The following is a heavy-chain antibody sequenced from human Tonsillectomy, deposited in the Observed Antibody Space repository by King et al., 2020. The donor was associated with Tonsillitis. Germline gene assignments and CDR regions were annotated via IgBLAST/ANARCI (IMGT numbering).Heavy chain of an antibody. CDR1: GFTFSSYA. V-gene: IGHV3-23*04. J-gene: IGHJ4*02. CDR2: ISGSGGST. D-gene: IGHD6-25*01. CDR3: ARGSYIAQRLDPGQVDY. Sequence: VQLVESGGGLVQPGGSLRLSCAASGFTFSSYAMNWVRQAPGKGLEWVSAISGSGGSTYSADSVKGRFTISRENSKNTLYLQMNSLRAEDKAVYYCARGSYIAQRLDPGQVDYWGQGTLVTVSS.